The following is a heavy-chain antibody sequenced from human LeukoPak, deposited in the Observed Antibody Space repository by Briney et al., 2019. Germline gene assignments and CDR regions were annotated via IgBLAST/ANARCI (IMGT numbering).Heavy chain of an antibody. J-gene: IGHJ4*02. D-gene: IGHD6-6*01. V-gene: IGHV1-69*13. CDR2: IIPIFGTA. Sequence: GASVKVSCKASGYTFSNYAITWVRQAPGQGLEWMGGIIPIFGTANYAQKFQGRVTITADESTSTAYMELSSLRSEDTAVYYCARESGNSSSYLFDYWGQGTLVTVSS. CDR3: ARESGNSSSYLFDY. CDR1: GYTFSNYA.